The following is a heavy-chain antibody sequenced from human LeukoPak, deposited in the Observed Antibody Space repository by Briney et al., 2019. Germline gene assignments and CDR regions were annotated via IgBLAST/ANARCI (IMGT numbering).Heavy chain of an antibody. J-gene: IGHJ4*02. D-gene: IGHD4-23*01. Sequence: ASVKVSCKASGYTFTSYSISWVRQAPGQGLEWMGWTSAYNGNTNYAQILQGRVTMTTDTSTSTAYMELRSLRSDDTAVYYCARDSYGGTTGYWGQGTLVTVSS. V-gene: IGHV1-18*01. CDR3: ARDSYGGTTGY. CDR1: GYTFTSYS. CDR2: TSAYNGNT.